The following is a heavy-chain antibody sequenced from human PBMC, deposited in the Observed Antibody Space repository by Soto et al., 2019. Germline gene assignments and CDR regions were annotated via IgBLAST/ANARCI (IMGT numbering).Heavy chain of an antibody. CDR2: IYYSGST. J-gene: IGHJ4*02. Sequence: SETLSLTCTVSGGSISSGGYYWSWIRQHPGKGLEWIGYIYYSGSTYYNPSLKSRVTISVDTSKNQFSLKLSSVTAADTAVYYCARDPAPQHYSGYETFDYWGQGTLVTVSS. V-gene: IGHV4-31*03. D-gene: IGHD5-12*01. CDR3: ARDPAPQHYSGYETFDY. CDR1: GGSISSGGYY.